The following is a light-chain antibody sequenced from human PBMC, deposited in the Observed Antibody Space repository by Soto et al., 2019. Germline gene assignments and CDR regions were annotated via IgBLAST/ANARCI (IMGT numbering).Light chain of an antibody. CDR3: SSYTNSDTWV. CDR2: EVT. V-gene: IGLV2-14*01. J-gene: IGLJ3*02. Sequence: QSALTQPASVSGSPGQSITISCTGTSSDVGGYNYVSWYQQHPGQVPKLTIYEVTNRPSGVSSWFSGSKSGNTASLTISGLQAEDEADYYCSSYTNSDTWVFGGGTQLTVL. CDR1: SSDVGGYNY.